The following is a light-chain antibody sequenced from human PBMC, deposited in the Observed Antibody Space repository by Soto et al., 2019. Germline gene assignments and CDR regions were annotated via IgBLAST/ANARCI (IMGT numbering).Light chain of an antibody. J-gene: IGKJ1*01. CDR1: QSIRKW. CDR3: QQYNSYPWT. Sequence: DIQMTQSPSTLSASVGDRVTITCRASQSIRKWLAWYQQKPGKPPKLLIYAASNLESGVPTRFSGSGSGTEVTLSISSLQPEDVATYYCQQYNSYPWTLGQGTKVDIK. CDR2: AAS. V-gene: IGKV1-5*03.